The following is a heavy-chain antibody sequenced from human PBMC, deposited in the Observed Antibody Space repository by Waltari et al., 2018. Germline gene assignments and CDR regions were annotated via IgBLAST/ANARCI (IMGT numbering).Heavy chain of an antibody. CDR1: GFPSSSYD. CDR3: AREYCGSGNCPGGWYFDL. J-gene: IGHJ2*01. CDR2: MGVLGDT. V-gene: IGHV3-13*01. Sequence: EMRLVESGGDLVQPGGSLRLSCEASGFPSSSYDFHWVRQTAGILEWVSAMGVLGDTYYSASVKGRFTISRENARNSLYLQMDSLGVGDTAIYYCAREYCGSGNCPGGWYFDLWGRGTLVTVSS. D-gene: IGHD2-21*01.